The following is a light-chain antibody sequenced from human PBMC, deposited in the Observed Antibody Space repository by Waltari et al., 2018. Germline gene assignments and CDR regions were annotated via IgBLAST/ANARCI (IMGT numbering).Light chain of an antibody. CDR3: QQYNNWPLYT. CDR1: PSLGTN. V-gene: IGKV3-15*01. CDR2: GAS. J-gene: IGKJ2*01. Sequence: ETVMTQSPATLSVSPGGRATLSCRARPSLGTNLAWYQQKPGQAPRLLIYGASSRATGVPARFSGSGSGTDFTLTISSLQSEDFVVYYCQQYNNWPLYTFGQGTKLEI.